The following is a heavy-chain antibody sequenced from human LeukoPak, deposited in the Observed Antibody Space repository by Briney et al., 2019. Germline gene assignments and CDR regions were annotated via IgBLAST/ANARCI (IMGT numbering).Heavy chain of an antibody. J-gene: IGHJ4*02. CDR2: IYYSGST. V-gene: IGHV4-59*01. CDR3: ARDYYGDFYFDY. D-gene: IGHD4-17*01. CDR1: GGSISSYY. Sequence: SETLSLTCTVSGGSISSYYWSWIRQPPGKGLEWIGYIYYSGSTNYNPSLKSRVTISVDTSKNQFSLKLSSVTAADTAVYCCARDYYGDFYFDYWGQGTLVTVSS.